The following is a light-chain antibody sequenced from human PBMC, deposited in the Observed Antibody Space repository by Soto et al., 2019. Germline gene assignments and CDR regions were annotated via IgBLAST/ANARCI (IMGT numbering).Light chain of an antibody. CDR2: GAS. CDR1: QSVSSSY. J-gene: IGKJ4*01. Sequence: EIVLTQSPGTLSLSPGGRATLSCRASQSVSSSYLAWYQQQPGQAPRLLIYGASSRATGIPARFSGSGSGTDFTLTISSLEPEDFAVYYCQQRSNWPPVTFGGGTKVDIK. V-gene: IGKV3D-20*02. CDR3: QQRSNWPPVT.